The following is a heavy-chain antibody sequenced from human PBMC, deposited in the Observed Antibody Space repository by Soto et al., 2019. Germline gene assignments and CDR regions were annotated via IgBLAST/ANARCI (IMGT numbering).Heavy chain of an antibody. D-gene: IGHD3-22*01. Sequence: SETLSLTCTVSDGSITSYYWSWIRQPPGKGLEWIGYIYYSGITSYNPSLKSRVTISVDTSKNQFSLELSSLTAADTAVYYCAKDSSGYYRWFDPWGQGTLVTVSS. CDR3: AKDSSGYYRWFDP. J-gene: IGHJ5*02. CDR1: DGSITSYY. V-gene: IGHV4-59*01. CDR2: IYYSGIT.